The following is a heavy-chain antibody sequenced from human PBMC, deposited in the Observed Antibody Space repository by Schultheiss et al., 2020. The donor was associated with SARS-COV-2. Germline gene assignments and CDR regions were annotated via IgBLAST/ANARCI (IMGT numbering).Heavy chain of an antibody. V-gene: IGHV1-69*06. CDR3: AIPVVAATLWFDP. Sequence: SVKVSCKASGYTFTSYDINWVRQATGQGLEWMGGIIPIFGTANYAQKFQGRVTITADKSTSTAYMELSSLRSDDTAVYYCAIPVVAATLWFDPWGQGTLVTVSS. J-gene: IGHJ5*02. CDR1: GYTFTSYD. CDR2: IIPIFGTA. D-gene: IGHD2-15*01.